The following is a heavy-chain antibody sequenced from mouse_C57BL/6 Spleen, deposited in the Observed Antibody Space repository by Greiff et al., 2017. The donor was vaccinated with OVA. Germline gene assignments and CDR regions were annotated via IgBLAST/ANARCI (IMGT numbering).Heavy chain of an antibody. Sequence: VKQSCKASDYTFTSYWMHWVKQRPIQGLEWIGNIDPSDSETHYNQKFKDKATLTVDKSSSTAYMQLSSLTSEDSAVYYCARGDSSGYLFAYWGQGTLVTVSA. CDR1: DYTFTSYW. D-gene: IGHD3-2*02. CDR3: ARGDSSGYLFAY. CDR2: IDPSDSET. V-gene: IGHV1-52*01. J-gene: IGHJ3*01.